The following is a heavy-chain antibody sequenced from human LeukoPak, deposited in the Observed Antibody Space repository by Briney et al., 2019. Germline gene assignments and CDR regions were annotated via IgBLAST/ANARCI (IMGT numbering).Heavy chain of an antibody. CDR1: GFTFSSYA. J-gene: IGHJ5*02. CDR2: ISSSSSTI. D-gene: IGHD3-10*01. CDR3: AREYEFGELLSPNWFDP. Sequence: GGSLRLSCAASGFTFSSYAMSWVRQAPGKGLEWVSYISSSSSTIYYADSVKGRFTISRDNAKNSLYLQMNSLRDEDTAVYYCAREYEFGELLSPNWFDPWGQGTLVTVSS. V-gene: IGHV3-48*02.